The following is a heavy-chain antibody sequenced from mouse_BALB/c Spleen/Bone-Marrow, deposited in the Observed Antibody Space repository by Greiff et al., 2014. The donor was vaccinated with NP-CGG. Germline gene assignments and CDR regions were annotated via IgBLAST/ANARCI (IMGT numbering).Heavy chain of an antibody. J-gene: IGHJ4*01. V-gene: IGHV5-12-1*01. CDR2: VTNGGDNT. D-gene: IGHD1-3*01. Sequence: EKRREGGAYVTNGGDNTYYPDTVKGRFTISRDNAKNTLYLQFIFWKSEDTAMYYCVRYKNYYAMDYWGQGTSVTVSS. CDR3: VRYKNYYAMDY.